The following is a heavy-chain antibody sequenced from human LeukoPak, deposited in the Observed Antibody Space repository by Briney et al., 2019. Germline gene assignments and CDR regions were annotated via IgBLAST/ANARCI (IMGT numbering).Heavy chain of an antibody. J-gene: IGHJ5*02. CDR3: ARARGLYYDSNNWFDP. CDR1: GYSISSGYY. Sequence: PSETLSLTCTASGYSISSGYYWGWIRQPPGKGLEWIGSIYHSGSTYYNPSLKSRVTISVDTSKNQFSLKLSSVTAADTAVYYCARARGLYYDSNNWFDPWDQGTLVTVSS. D-gene: IGHD3-22*01. V-gene: IGHV4-38-2*02. CDR2: IYHSGST.